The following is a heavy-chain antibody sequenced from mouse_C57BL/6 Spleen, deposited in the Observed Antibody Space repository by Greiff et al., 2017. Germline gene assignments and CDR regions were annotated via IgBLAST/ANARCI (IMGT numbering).Heavy chain of an antibody. J-gene: IGHJ1*03. D-gene: IGHD1-1*01. Sequence: QVQLQQPGAELVKPGASVKVSCKASGYTFTSYWMHWVKQRPGQGLEWIGRIHPSDSATNYNQKFKGKATLTVDKSSSTAYMQLSSLTSEDSAVYYCAIRYYGSSYEYFYVWGTGTTVTVSS. CDR2: IHPSDSAT. V-gene: IGHV1-74*01. CDR1: GYTFTSYW. CDR3: AIRYYGSSYEYFYV.